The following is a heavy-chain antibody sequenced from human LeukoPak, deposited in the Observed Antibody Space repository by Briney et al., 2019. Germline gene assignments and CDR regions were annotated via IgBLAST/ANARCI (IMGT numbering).Heavy chain of an antibody. J-gene: IGHJ6*02. V-gene: IGHV4-31*03. Sequence: SETLSLTCTVSGGSISSGGYYWSWIRQHPGKGLEWIGYIYYSGSTYYNPSLKSRVTISVDTSKNQFSLKLSSVTAADTAVYSGGRDPRFPPSGMKAWAQGTTVTVPS. D-gene: IGHD1-14*01. CDR3: GRDPRFPPSGMKA. CDR2: IYYSGST. CDR1: GGSISSGGYY.